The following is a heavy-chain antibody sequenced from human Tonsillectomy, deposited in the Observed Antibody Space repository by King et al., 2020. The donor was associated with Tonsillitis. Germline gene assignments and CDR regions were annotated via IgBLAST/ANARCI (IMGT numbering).Heavy chain of an antibody. J-gene: IGHJ4*02. D-gene: IGHD3-3*01. Sequence: GQLVQSGAEVKKPGESLKISCKGSGYSFTSYWIGWVRQMPGKGLEWMGIIYPGDSDTRYSPSFQGQVTISADKSISTAYLQWSSLKASDTAMYYCARHERGMFGVVNPKYYFDYWGQGTLVTVSS. CDR1: GYSFTSYW. CDR2: IYPGDSDT. CDR3: ARHERGMFGVVNPKYYFDY. V-gene: IGHV5-51*01.